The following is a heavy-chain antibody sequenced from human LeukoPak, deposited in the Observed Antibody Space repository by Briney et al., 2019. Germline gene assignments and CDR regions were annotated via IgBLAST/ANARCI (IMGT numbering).Heavy chain of an antibody. D-gene: IGHD1-7*01. J-gene: IGHJ4*02. CDR3: ARHGPTWNYGEIDY. CDR1: GDSISSSSYY. Sequence: PSETLSLTCTVSGDSISSSSYYWGWIRQPPGKGLEWIGSIYYSGSTYYNPSLKSRVTISVDTSKNQFSLKLSSVTAADTAVYYCARHGPTWNYGEIDYWGQGTLVTVSS. V-gene: IGHV4-39*01. CDR2: IYYSGST.